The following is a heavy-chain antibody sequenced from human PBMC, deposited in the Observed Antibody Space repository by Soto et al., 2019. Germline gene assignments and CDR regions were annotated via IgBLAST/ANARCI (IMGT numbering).Heavy chain of an antibody. D-gene: IGHD2-2*01. J-gene: IGHJ5*02. V-gene: IGHV4-30-4*01. CDR2: IYYSGST. Sequence: PSETLSLTCTVSGGSISSGDYYWSWIRQPPGKGLEWIGYIYYSGSTYCNPSLKSRVTISVDTSKNQFSLKLSSVTAADTAVYYCARDWGCSSTSCFQGGDNWFDPWGQGTLVTVSS. CDR1: GGSISSGDYY. CDR3: ARDWGCSSTSCFQGGDNWFDP.